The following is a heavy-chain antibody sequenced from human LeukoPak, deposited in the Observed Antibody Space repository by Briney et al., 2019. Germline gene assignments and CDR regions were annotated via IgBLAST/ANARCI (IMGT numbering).Heavy chain of an antibody. CDR1: GFTFSSYG. D-gene: IGHD2-15*01. Sequence: QAGRSLRLSCAASGFTFSSYGMHWVRQAPGKGLEWGAVIWYDGSNKYYADSVKGRFTISRDNSKNTLYLQMNSLRAEDTAVYYCAREVAPFGNWFDPWGQGTLVTVSS. J-gene: IGHJ5*02. CDR3: AREVAPFGNWFDP. V-gene: IGHV3-33*01. CDR2: IWYDGSNK.